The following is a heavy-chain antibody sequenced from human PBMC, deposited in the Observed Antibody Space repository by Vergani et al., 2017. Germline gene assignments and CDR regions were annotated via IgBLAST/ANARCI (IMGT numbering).Heavy chain of an antibody. D-gene: IGHD1-14*01. V-gene: IGHV3-33*01. CDR2: TWYDGNNT. CDR1: GFTFNQYG. Sequence: QVQLVESGGGVVQPGRSLRLSCAASGFTFNQYGMHWVRQAPGKGLEWVAVTWYDGNNTQYADSVKGRFTISRDNSKSTMYLQMNSLRDEDTGVYYCARDLRLIYNRVDPWGQGTLVTVSS. CDR3: ARDLRLIYNRVDP. J-gene: IGHJ5*02.